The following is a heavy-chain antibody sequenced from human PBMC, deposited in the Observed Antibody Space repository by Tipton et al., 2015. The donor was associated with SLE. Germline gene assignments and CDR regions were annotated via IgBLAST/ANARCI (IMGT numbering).Heavy chain of an antibody. CDR3: ARGDRGNDY. Sequence: TLSLTCTVSGGSLSGPYWSWIRQPPGKGLGWIGYIYYSGSTNYNPSHQRRVTISLDTSKNQFSLKLSSVTGADTAVYYCARGDRGNDYWGQGTLVTVSA. CDR2: IYYSGST. D-gene: IGHD2-21*01. CDR1: GGSLSGPY. V-gene: IGHV4-59*11. J-gene: IGHJ4*02.